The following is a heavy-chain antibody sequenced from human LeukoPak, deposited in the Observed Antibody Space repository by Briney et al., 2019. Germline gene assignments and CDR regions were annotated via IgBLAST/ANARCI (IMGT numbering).Heavy chain of an antibody. CDR2: IYHSGST. Sequence: SETLSLTCTVSGYSISSGYYWGWIRQPPGKGLEWIGSIYHSGSTYYNPSLKSRVTISVDTSKNQFSLKLSSVTAADTAVYYCASTLNDAFDIWGQGTMVTVSS. CDR1: GYSISSGYY. V-gene: IGHV4-38-2*02. J-gene: IGHJ3*02. CDR3: ASTLNDAFDI.